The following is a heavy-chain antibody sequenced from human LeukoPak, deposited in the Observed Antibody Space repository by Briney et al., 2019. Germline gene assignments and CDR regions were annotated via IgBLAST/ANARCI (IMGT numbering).Heavy chain of an antibody. CDR1: GFTFSSYS. D-gene: IGHD3-10*01. V-gene: IGHV3-21*01. CDR2: ISSSSGYI. CDR3: ARGLRGVYDY. J-gene: IGHJ4*02. Sequence: GGSLRLSCAAPGFTFSSYSMNWVRQAPGKGLEWVSSISSSSGYIYYADSVKGRFTISRDNAKNSLYLQMNSLRAEDTAVYYCARGLRGVYDYWGQGTLVTVSS.